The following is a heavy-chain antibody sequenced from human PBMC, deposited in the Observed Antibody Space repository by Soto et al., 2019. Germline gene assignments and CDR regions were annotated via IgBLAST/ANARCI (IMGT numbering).Heavy chain of an antibody. V-gene: IGHV1-58*01. CDR1: GSSFPSSD. J-gene: IGHJ6*01. CDR3: AAEDDWVRCYTPWTHLMYV. CDR2: IVVGSGNT. Sequence: VKGSCKASGSSFPSSDLKWVRRALGQHLSRRGWIVVGSGNTNYAQKFKERVTITRDMSTSKAYMELSSLRSEDTAVYYCAAEDDWVRCYTPWTHLMYVRGQGTTDTGS. D-gene: IGHD3-16*01.